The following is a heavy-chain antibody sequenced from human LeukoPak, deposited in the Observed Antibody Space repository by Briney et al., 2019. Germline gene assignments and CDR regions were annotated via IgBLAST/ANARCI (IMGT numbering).Heavy chain of an antibody. CDR2: INTDGTST. J-gene: IGHJ3*02. CDR3: ARLARSTPFDI. Sequence: GGSLRLSCAASGFTFSSYWMHWVRQDPGKGLVWLSIINTDGTSTTYADSVKGRFTVSRDNAKNTLYLQMNNLRADDTAVYHCARLARSTPFDIWGQGTMVTVSP. CDR1: GFTFSSYW. D-gene: IGHD6-25*01. V-gene: IGHV3-74*01.